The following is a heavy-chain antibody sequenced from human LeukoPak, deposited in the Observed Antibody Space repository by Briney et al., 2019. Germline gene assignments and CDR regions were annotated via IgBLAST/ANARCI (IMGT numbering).Heavy chain of an antibody. CDR1: GYTFTGYY. Sequence: ASVKVSCKASGYTFTGYYMHWVRQAPGQGLEWMGGINPNSVGTNYAQKFQGRVTMTRDTSISTAYMELSRLRSDDTAVYYCARDLRFVVVVAATSAFDIWGQGTMVTVSS. J-gene: IGHJ3*02. V-gene: IGHV1-2*02. CDR2: INPNSVGT. CDR3: ARDLRFVVVVAATSAFDI. D-gene: IGHD2-15*01.